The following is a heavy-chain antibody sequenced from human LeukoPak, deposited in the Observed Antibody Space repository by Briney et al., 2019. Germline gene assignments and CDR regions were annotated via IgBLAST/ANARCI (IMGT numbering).Heavy chain of an antibody. CDR1: GFTFSSYW. D-gene: IGHD3-3*01. CDR3: TTIRPDY. CDR2: IKDEDSDT. V-gene: IGHV3-74*01. J-gene: IGHJ4*02. Sequence: GGSLRLSCAASGFTFSSYWMHWVRQVPGKGLVWVSRIKDEDSDTDYADSVKGRFTISRDNAKNTLFLQMNSLRVEDTAVYYCTTIRPDYWGQGTLVTVSS.